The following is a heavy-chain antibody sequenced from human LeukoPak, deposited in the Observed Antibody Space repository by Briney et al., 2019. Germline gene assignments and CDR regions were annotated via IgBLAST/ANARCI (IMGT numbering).Heavy chain of an antibody. CDR3: ARRSGHYDSKQAGYYYYMDV. CDR1: GGSISSYY. J-gene: IGHJ6*03. V-gene: IGHV4-59*01. CDR2: IYYSGST. D-gene: IGHD3-22*01. Sequence: VKPSETLSLTCTVSGGSISSYYWSWIRQPPGKGLEWIGYIYYSGSTNYNPSLKSRVTISVDTSKNQFSLKLSSVTAADTAVYYCARRSGHYDSKQAGYYYYMDVWGKGTTVTVSS.